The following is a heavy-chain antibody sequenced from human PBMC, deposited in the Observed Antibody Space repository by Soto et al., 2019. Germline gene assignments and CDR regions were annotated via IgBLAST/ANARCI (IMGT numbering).Heavy chain of an antibody. CDR3: ATGRGVRVMECFREGSWGY. CDR2: IGGSGGST. V-gene: IGHV3-23*01. D-gene: IGHD3-3*01. J-gene: IGHJ4*02. CDR1: GFTFSSYS. Sequence: GGSLRLSCAASGFTFSSYSMTWVRQAPGKGLEWVSAIGGSGGSTYYADSVKGRFTISRDNSKNTLYLQMNSLRAEDTAVYYWATGRGVRVMECFREGSWGYWGQGTLVTVSS.